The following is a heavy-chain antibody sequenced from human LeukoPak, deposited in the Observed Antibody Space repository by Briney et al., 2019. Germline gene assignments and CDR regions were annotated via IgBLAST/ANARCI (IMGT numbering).Heavy chain of an antibody. Sequence: GGSLRLSCTGSGFTSSDYWMTWARQAPGKGLEWVANFRPDGSDKYYVDSVKGRLTISRDNAKKLVYLQMNSLRAEDTAVYYCARDAYDDASESWGQGTLVTVSS. J-gene: IGHJ5*02. CDR2: FRPDGSDK. V-gene: IGHV3-7*01. CDR1: GFTSSDYW. D-gene: IGHD3-3*01. CDR3: ARDAYDDASES.